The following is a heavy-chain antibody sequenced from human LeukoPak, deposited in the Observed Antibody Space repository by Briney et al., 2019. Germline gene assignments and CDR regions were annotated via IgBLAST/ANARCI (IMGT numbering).Heavy chain of an antibody. CDR2: IHQSGST. CDR3: ARHSDRWRYAMDV. J-gene: IGHJ6*02. V-gene: IGHV4-59*08. D-gene: IGHD1-26*01. Sequence: SETLSLTCTVSGGSISFYWSWFRQSPGKGLEWIGQIHQSGSTDYNPSLRSRVTISRDTSKNQFSLQLTSVTAADTAVYYCARHSDRWRYAMDVWGQGTTVTVSS. CDR1: GGSISFY.